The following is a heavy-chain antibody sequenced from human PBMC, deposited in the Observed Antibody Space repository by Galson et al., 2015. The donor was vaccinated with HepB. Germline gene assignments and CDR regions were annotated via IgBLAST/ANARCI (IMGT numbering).Heavy chain of an antibody. J-gene: IGHJ3*02. V-gene: IGHV3-66*01. CDR3: AKDQLQWLAYDAFDI. Sequence: SLRLSCAASGFTVSSNYMSWVRQAPGKGLEWVSVIYSGGSTYYADSVKGRFTISRDNSKNTLYLQMNSLRVEDTAIYHCAKDQLQWLAYDAFDIWGQGTVVTVSS. CDR1: GFTVSSNY. CDR2: IYSGGST. D-gene: IGHD6-19*01.